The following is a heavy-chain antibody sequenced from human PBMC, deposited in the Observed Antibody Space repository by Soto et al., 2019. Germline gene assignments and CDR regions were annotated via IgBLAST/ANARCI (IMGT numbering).Heavy chain of an antibody. J-gene: IGHJ4*02. CDR2: ISGSGIST. Sequence: FLGCRLIMKRKATGKGLEWVSAISGSGISTFYADSVKGRFTISRDNSKNTLYLQMNSLRAADTAVYYCARDSADCASSSCYGFFGYWGQGTLVTVSS. D-gene: IGHD2-2*01. CDR1: FLGCR. CDR3: ARDSADCASSSCYGFFGY. V-gene: IGHV3-23*01.